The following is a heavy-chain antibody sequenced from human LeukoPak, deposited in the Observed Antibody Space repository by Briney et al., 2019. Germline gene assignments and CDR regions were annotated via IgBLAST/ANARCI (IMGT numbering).Heavy chain of an antibody. CDR2: ISGSGGST. Sequence: GGSLRLSCATSGFTLSSYAMSWVRQAPGKGLEWVSAISGSGGSTYYADSVKGRFTISRDNSKNTLSLQMSSLRAEETAVYYCAKVDSSGWYGGVAFDIWGQGTVVIVSS. CDR3: AKVDSSGWYGGVAFDI. V-gene: IGHV3-23*01. D-gene: IGHD6-19*01. CDR1: GFTLSSYA. J-gene: IGHJ3*02.